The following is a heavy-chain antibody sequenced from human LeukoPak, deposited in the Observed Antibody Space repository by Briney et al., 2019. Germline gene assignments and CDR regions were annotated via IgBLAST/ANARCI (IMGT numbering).Heavy chain of an antibody. V-gene: IGHV3-23*01. CDR2: ITGSGST. CDR3: ARGLGYGDTTF. J-gene: IGHJ4*02. D-gene: IGHD4-17*01. Sequence: GGSLRLSYAASGFTFRSYVMSWVRQAPGKGLEWVSAITGSGSTYYADSVKGRFTISRDNSKNTLYLQMNSLRAEDTAVYYCARGLGYGDTTFWGQGTLVTVSS. CDR1: GFTFRSYV.